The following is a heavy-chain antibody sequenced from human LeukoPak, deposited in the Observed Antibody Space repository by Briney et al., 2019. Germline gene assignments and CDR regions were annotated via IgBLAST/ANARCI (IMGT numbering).Heavy chain of an antibody. J-gene: IGHJ4*02. D-gene: IGHD3-10*01. V-gene: IGHV3-7*01. CDR2: MNQAGSEK. Sequence: GGSLRLSCAASGFAFSRYWMTWVRQAPGKGLEWVANMNQAGSEKYYVDSVKGRFTISRDNAKNSLYLQVDRLRAEDTAVYYCARDELKGYYDYWGQGTLVTVSS. CDR3: ARDELKGYYDY. CDR1: GFAFSRYW.